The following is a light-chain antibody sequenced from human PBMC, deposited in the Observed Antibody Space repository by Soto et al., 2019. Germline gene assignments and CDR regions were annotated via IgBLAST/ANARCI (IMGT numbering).Light chain of an antibody. V-gene: IGKV2-40*01. Sequence: DIVMTQTPLSLTVTPGEPASISCRSSQSLLDSDDGNTYLDWYLQKPGQSPQLLFYPVSYRASGVPDRFSGSGSGTDFTLKISRVEAEDVGVYYCMQRIEFPLTFGGGTKVEIK. CDR1: QSLLDSDDGNTY. CDR3: MQRIEFPLT. J-gene: IGKJ4*01. CDR2: PVS.